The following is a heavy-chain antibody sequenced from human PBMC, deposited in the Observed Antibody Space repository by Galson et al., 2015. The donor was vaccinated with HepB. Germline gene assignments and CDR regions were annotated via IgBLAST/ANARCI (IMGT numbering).Heavy chain of an antibody. D-gene: IGHD3-3*01. CDR1: GYTFTSYD. J-gene: IGHJ6*03. Sequence: SVKVSCKASGYTFTSYDINWVRQATGQGLEWMGWMNPNSGNTGYAQKFQGRVTMTRNTSISTAYMELSSLRSEDTAVYYCARGGLRYDFWSGYYRSYYYYYMDVWGKGTTVTVSS. CDR3: ARGGLRYDFWSGYYRSYYYYYMDV. V-gene: IGHV1-8*01. CDR2: MNPNSGNT.